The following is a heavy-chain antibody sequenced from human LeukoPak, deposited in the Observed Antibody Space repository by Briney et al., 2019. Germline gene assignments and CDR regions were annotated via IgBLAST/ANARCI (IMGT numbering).Heavy chain of an antibody. CDR2: ISDNGGST. D-gene: IGHD1-7*01. CDR1: RFTFSSYA. Sequence: GGSLRLSCSASRFTFSSYAIHWVRQAPGKGLEYVSGISDNGGSTYYTDSVKGRFTISRDNSKNTLYLQMSSLRDEDTAVYYCANLEELELRDWGQGTLVTVSS. V-gene: IGHV3-64D*06. J-gene: IGHJ4*02. CDR3: ANLEELELRD.